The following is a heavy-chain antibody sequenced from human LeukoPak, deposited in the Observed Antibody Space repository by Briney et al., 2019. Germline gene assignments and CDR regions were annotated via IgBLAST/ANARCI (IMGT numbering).Heavy chain of an antibody. D-gene: IGHD3-10*01. Sequence: ASGKVSCKASGYTFTGYYMHWVRQAPGQGLEWMGWIDPNSGGTNYAQKFLGSVTMTGDTSINTAFMEIRRLRSDDTAIYYCARGRGTTMVRGVITNYFDLWGRGSLVTVSS. J-gene: IGHJ2*01. V-gene: IGHV1-2*02. CDR1: GYTFTGYY. CDR3: ARGRGTTMVRGVITNYFDL. CDR2: IDPNSGGT.